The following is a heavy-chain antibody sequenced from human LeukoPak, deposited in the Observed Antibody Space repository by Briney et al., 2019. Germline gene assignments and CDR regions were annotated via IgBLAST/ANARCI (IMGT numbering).Heavy chain of an antibody. CDR2: IIPIFGIA. J-gene: IGHJ3*02. CDR1: GGTFSSYA. Sequence: SVEVSCKASGGTFSSYAISWVRQAPGQGLEWMGRIIPIFGIANYAQKSQGRVTITADKSTSTAYMELSSLRSEDTAVYYCARGRGITMIVVAAGDAFDIWGQGTMVTVSS. D-gene: IGHD3-22*01. CDR3: ARGRGITMIVVAAGDAFDI. V-gene: IGHV1-69*04.